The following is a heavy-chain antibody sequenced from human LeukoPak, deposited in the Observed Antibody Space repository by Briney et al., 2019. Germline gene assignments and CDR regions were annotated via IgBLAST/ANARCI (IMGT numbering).Heavy chain of an antibody. D-gene: IGHD6-19*01. J-gene: IGHJ4*02. CDR1: GFTFNRYN. V-gene: IGHV3-21*01. CDR2: ISTSSSYI. Sequence: PGGSLRLSCAASGFTFNRYNMNWVRRAPGKGLEWVSSISTSSSYIYYADSVRGRFTISRDNAKNSLYLQMNSLRAEDTAVYYCARDSGGRPWALAVAGPNYFDYWGQGTLVTVSS. CDR3: ARDSGGRPWALAVAGPNYFDY.